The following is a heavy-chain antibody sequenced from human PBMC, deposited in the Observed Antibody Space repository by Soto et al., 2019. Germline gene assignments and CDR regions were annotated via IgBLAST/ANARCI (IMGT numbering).Heavy chain of an antibody. J-gene: IGHJ4*02. CDR1: GYTFTGYY. V-gene: IGHV1-2*04. CDR3: ARGTTRLGELSYPFDY. Sequence: GASVKVSCKAPGYTFTGYYMHWVRQAPGQGLEWMGWINPNSGGTNYAQKFQGWVTMTRDTSISTAYMELSRLRSDDTAVYYCARGTTRLGELSYPFDYWGQGTLVTVSS. CDR2: INPNSGGT. D-gene: IGHD3-16*02.